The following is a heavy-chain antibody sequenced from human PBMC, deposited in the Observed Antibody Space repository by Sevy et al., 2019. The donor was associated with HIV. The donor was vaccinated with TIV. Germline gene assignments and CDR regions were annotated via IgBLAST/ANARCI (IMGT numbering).Heavy chain of an antibody. V-gene: IGHV1-2*02. D-gene: IGHD4-4*01. CDR2: TNSDSGVT. Sequence: ASVKVSCKASGYIFTDYYIHWVRQAPGQGLEWMAWTNSDSGVTNYAQRFQGEVTVTRDTSLSTAYLELSRLKSNDTAIYYCARLTTQPTSDLYGMDVWGQGTRVTVSS. CDR1: GYIFTDYY. CDR3: ARLTTQPTSDLYGMDV. J-gene: IGHJ6*02.